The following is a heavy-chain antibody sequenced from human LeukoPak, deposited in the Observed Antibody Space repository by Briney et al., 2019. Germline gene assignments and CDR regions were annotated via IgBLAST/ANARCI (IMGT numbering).Heavy chain of an antibody. J-gene: IGHJ4*02. D-gene: IGHD2-2*01. CDR2: IYYSGST. CDR1: GGSISSSSYY. Sequence: PSETLSLTCTVSGGSISSSSYYWGWIRQPPGEGLEWIGSIYYSGSTYYNPSLKSRVTTSVDTSKNQFSLKLSSVTAADTAVYYCATQPASRYWGQGTLVTVSS. V-gene: IGHV4-39*01. CDR3: ATQPASRY.